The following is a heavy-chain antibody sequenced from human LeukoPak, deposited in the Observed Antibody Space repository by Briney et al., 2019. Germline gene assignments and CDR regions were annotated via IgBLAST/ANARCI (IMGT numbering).Heavy chain of an antibody. V-gene: IGHV3-30*02. J-gene: IGHJ2*01. D-gene: IGHD2-15*01. CDR1: GFTFSSYG. CDR2: IRYDGSNK. CDR3: ARGYCSGGNCYWYFDL. Sequence: GGSLRLSCAASGFTFSSYGMHWVRQAPGKGLEWVAFIRYDGSNKYYADSVKGRFTISRDNSKNTLYLQMGSLKGDDMAVYYCARGYCSGGNCYWYFDLWGRGTLVTVSS.